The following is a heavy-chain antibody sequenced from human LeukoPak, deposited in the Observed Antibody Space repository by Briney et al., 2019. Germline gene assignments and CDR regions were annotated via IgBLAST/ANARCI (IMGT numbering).Heavy chain of an antibody. Sequence: GGSLRLSCTASGFTVSTSYLTWVRQAPGKGLEWVSGIYSGGTTYYADSVKGRFTISRDNSKNTVHLQMNSLRAEDTAVYYCVRGFTGSYDYWAQGTLVTVSS. J-gene: IGHJ4*02. CDR1: GFTVSTSY. CDR2: IYSGGTT. CDR3: VRGFTGSYDY. D-gene: IGHD1-26*01. V-gene: IGHV3-53*01.